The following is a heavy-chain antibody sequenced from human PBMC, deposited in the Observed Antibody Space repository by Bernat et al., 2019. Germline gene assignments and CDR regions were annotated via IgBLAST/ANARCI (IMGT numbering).Heavy chain of an antibody. J-gene: IGHJ3*02. CDR1: GFTFSSYS. CDR2: ISSSSSYI. D-gene: IGHD2-15*01. V-gene: IGHV3-21*01. Sequence: EVQLVESGGGLVKPGGSLRLSCAASGFTFSSYSMNWVRQAPGKGLEWVSSISSSSSYIYYAGSVKGRFTISRDNAKNSLYLQMNSLRAEHTAVYYCARVAHSVDAFDIWGQGTMVTVSS. CDR3: ARVAHSVDAFDI.